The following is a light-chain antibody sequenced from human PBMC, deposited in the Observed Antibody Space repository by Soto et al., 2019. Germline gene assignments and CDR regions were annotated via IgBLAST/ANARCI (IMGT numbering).Light chain of an antibody. Sequence: QPVLSQPPSASGTPGQRVTISCSGSSSSIGINTVNWYQQLPGTAPKLLIYSNSQRPSGVPDRFSGSKSGTSASLAISGLQSEDEADYYCAAWDDSLNGPVFGGGTKLTVL. V-gene: IGLV1-44*01. CDR3: AAWDDSLNGPV. CDR2: SNS. J-gene: IGLJ2*01. CDR1: SSSIGINT.